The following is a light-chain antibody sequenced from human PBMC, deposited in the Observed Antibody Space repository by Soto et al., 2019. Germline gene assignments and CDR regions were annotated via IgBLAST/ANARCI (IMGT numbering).Light chain of an antibody. Sequence: QSVLTQPRSVSGSPGQSVTISCTGTSSDVGDYNYVSWYQQHPGKAPKFIMYEVSKRPSGVPDRFSGSKSGNTASLTISGLQAEDEADYYCCSYAGTYTVVFGGGTKLTVL. CDR3: CSYAGTYTVV. V-gene: IGLV2-11*01. CDR2: EVS. CDR1: SSDVGDYNY. J-gene: IGLJ2*01.